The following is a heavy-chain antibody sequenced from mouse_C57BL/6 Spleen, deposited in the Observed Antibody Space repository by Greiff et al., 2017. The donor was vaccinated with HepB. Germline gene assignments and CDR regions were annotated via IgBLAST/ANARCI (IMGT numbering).Heavy chain of an antibody. J-gene: IGHJ2*01. V-gene: IGHV1-69*01. D-gene: IGHD1-1*01. CDR3: ARWVDYFDY. CDR1: GYTFTSYW. CDR2: IDPSDSYT. Sequence: QVHVKQPGAELVMPGASVKLSCKASGYTFTSYWMHWVKQRPGQGLEWIGEIDPSDSYTNYNQKFKGKSTLTVDKSSSTAYMQLSSLTSEDSAVYYCARWVDYFDYWGQGTTLTVSS.